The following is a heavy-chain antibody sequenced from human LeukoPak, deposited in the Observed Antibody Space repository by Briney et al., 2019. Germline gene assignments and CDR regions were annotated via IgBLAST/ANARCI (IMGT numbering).Heavy chain of an antibody. CDR3: ARDATYYYDSRGFDY. CDR2: ISSSGSTI. Sequence: PGGSLRLSCAASGFTFSDYYMSWIRQAPGKGLEWVSYISSSGSTIYYADSVKGRFTISRDNAKNSLYLQMNSLRAEDTAVYYCARDATYYYDSRGFDYWGQGTLVTVSS. D-gene: IGHD3-22*01. J-gene: IGHJ4*02. CDR1: GFTFSDYY. V-gene: IGHV3-11*04.